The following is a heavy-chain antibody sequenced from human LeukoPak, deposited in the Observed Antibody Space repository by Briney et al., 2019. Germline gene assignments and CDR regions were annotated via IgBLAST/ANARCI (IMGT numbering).Heavy chain of an antibody. CDR1: GYTFTSYD. CDR3: ARGVFDGGLITMVRGVIITWSNWFDP. CDR2: MNPNSGST. Sequence: ASVKVSCKASGYTFTSYDINWVRQATGQGLEWMGWMNPNSGSTGYAQKFQGRVTMTRNTSISTAYMELSSLRSEDTAVYYCARGVFDGGLITMVRGVIITWSNWFDPWGQGTLVTVSS. J-gene: IGHJ5*02. D-gene: IGHD3-10*01. V-gene: IGHV1-8*01.